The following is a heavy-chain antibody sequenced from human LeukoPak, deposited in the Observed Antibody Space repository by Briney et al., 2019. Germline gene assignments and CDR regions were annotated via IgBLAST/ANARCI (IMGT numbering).Heavy chain of an antibody. V-gene: IGHV4-59*01. CDR3: ARDRVGGWYWLDS. J-gene: IGHJ5*01. D-gene: IGHD6-19*01. Sequence: PSETLSLTCTVSGGSISSYYWSWIRQPPGKGLEWIGYINSRGSTNHNPSLNSRVTISVDTSKNQFSLKLTSATVADTAICYCARDRVGGWYWLDSWGQGTLVTVSS. CDR1: GGSISSYY. CDR2: INSRGST.